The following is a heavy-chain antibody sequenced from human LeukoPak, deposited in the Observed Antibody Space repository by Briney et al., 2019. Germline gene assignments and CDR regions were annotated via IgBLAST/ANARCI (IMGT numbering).Heavy chain of an antibody. Sequence: GGSLRLSCAASGFTFTDSYMTWVRQAPGKGREWLSYISGSGDDTNYADSVRGRFTISRDNAKNSLYLQMNSLRVEDTAVYYCAKGHDILTGYYRYWGQGTLVTVSS. CDR1: GFTFTDSY. J-gene: IGHJ4*02. CDR2: ISGSGDDT. CDR3: AKGHDILTGYYRY. D-gene: IGHD3-9*01. V-gene: IGHV3-11*06.